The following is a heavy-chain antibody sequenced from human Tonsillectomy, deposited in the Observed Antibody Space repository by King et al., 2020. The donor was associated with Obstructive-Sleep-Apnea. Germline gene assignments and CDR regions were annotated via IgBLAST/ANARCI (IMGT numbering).Heavy chain of an antibody. D-gene: IGHD3-16*01. CDR3: ARDRYDYGLDNSTLHYYGM. J-gene: IGHJ6*01. Sequence: EVQLVESGGGLVQPGGSLRLSCAASGFSVPSSYINWVRQAPGKGLEWVSVIYSSGTTHYADSLKGRFTISRHNSNNTVYLQMNSLRAEDTAVYYCARDRYDYGLDNSTLHYYGM. V-gene: IGHV3-53*04. CDR2: IYSSGTT. CDR1: GFSVPSSY.